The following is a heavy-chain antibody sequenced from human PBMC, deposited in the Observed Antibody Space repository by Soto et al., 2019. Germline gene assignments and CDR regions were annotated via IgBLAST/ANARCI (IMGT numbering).Heavy chain of an antibody. CDR2: IKQDGSEK. V-gene: IGHV3-7*01. J-gene: IGHJ4*02. Sequence: EVQLVESGGGLVQPGESLGLSCAASGFTFSSYWMPWVRQAPGKGLEWVANIKQDGSEKNYADSVKGRFTISRDNAKNSLNLQMNSLRAEGTAVYSCARGGGGFASWGQGTLAT. D-gene: IGHD2-21*01. CDR3: ARGGGGFAS. CDR1: GFTFSSYW.